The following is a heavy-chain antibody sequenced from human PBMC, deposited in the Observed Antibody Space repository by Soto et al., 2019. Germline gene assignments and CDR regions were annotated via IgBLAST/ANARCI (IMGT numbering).Heavy chain of an antibody. CDR2: IYPGDSDT. CDR3: ARLITMVRGVIISYYYYGMDV. J-gene: IGHJ6*02. CDR1: GYSFTTYW. V-gene: IGHV5-51*01. D-gene: IGHD3-10*01. Sequence: GEPLKISCKGSGYSFTTYWIGWVRQMPGKGLEWMGIIYPGDSDTRYSPSFQGQVTISADKSISTAYLQWSSLKASDTAMYYCARLITMVRGVIISYYYYGMDVWGQGTTVTVSS.